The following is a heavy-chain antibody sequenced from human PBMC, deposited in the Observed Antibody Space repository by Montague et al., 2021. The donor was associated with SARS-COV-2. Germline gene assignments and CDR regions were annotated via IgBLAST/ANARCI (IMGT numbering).Heavy chain of an antibody. J-gene: IGHJ3*02. Sequence: SETLSLIRTVSGGSISSYYWSWIRQPPGKGLEWIGYIYYSGSTNYNPSLKSRVTISVDTSKNQFSLKLSSVTAADTAVYYCARHGRFSVIVNTPRGAFDIWGQGTMVTVSS. CDR2: IYYSGST. V-gene: IGHV4-59*08. CDR1: GGSISSYY. CDR3: ARHGRFSVIVNTPRGAFDI. D-gene: IGHD3-22*01.